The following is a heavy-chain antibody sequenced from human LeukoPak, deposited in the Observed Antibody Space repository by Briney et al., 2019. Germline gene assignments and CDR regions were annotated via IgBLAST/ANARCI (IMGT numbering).Heavy chain of an antibody. CDR2: ISAYNGNT. CDR3: ARDLSHADYGDLYGITDAFDI. V-gene: IGHV1-18*01. D-gene: IGHD4-17*01. CDR1: GYTFTSYG. J-gene: IGHJ3*02. Sequence: GASVKVSCKASGYTFTSYGISWVRQAPGQGLEWMGWISAYNGNTNYAQKLQGRVTMTTDTSTSTAYMELRSLRSDDTAVYYCARDLSHADYGDLYGITDAFDIWGQGTMVTVSS.